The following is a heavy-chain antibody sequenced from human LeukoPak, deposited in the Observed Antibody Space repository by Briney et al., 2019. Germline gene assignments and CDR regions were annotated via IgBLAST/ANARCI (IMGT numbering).Heavy chain of an antibody. Sequence: SETLSLTCTVSGGSISSSSYYWGWIRQPPGKGLEWIGSIYYSGSTYYNPSLKSRIIISVDTSKNQFSLKLSSATAADTAVYYCASPSTNYDFWSGMLLAYYFDYWGQGTLVTVSS. CDR3: ASPSTNYDFWSGMLLAYYFDY. CDR2: IYYSGST. J-gene: IGHJ4*02. V-gene: IGHV4-39*01. D-gene: IGHD3-3*01. CDR1: GGSISSSSYY.